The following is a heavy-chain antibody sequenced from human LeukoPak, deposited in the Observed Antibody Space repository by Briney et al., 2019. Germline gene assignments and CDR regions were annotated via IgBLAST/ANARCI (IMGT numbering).Heavy chain of an antibody. Sequence: SVKVSCKASGGTFSNYAVSWVRQAPGQGLEWMGGFIPVFGPANYAQKFQGRVTITADESTSTAYMELSSLGSEDTAVYYCARAGEVYNSGSYLEYWGQGTLVTVSS. CDR1: GGTFSNYA. D-gene: IGHD6-19*01. CDR2: FIPVFGPA. J-gene: IGHJ4*02. V-gene: IGHV1-69*13. CDR3: ARAGEVYNSGSYLEY.